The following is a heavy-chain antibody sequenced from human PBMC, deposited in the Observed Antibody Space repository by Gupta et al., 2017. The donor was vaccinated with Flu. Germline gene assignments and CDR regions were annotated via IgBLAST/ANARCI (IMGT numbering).Heavy chain of an antibody. J-gene: IGHJ6*02. Sequence: EVQLLESGGGLVQPGGSLRLSCAASGFTFSSSAMSWVRQAPGKGLEWVSAISGSGGSTYYADSVKGRFTISRDNSKNTLYLQMNSLRAEDTAVYYCAKDRVSSVTTIRYGMDVWGQGTTVTVSS. V-gene: IGHV3-23*01. CDR3: AKDRVSSVTTIRYGMDV. CDR2: ISGSGGST. CDR1: GFTFSSSA. D-gene: IGHD4-17*01.